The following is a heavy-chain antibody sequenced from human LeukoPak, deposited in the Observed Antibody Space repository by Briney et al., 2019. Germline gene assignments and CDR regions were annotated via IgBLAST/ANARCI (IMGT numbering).Heavy chain of an antibody. CDR3: ARHPFATPFDF. J-gene: IGHJ4*02. CDR2: VYHTGNT. Sequence: SETLSLTCTVSGGSVSGSYWSWIRLPPGKGLEWIGYVYHTGNTNYNPSLRSRATISLDTSKNDVTLNLRFVTAADTAIYYCARHPFATPFDFWGRGTLVTVSS. V-gene: IGHV4-59*08. CDR1: GGSVSGSY.